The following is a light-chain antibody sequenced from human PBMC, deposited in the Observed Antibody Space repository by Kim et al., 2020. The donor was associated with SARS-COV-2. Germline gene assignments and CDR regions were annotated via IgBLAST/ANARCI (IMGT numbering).Light chain of an antibody. Sequence: YVAPGERATPACRASQSVSSNLAWYQHKPGQAPSLLIYGASTRAAGIPARFSGSGSGTEFTLTISSLQSEDFVLYYCQQYNNWPYTFGQGTKLEI. J-gene: IGKJ2*01. CDR2: GAS. CDR3: QQYNNWPYT. V-gene: IGKV3-15*01. CDR1: QSVSSN.